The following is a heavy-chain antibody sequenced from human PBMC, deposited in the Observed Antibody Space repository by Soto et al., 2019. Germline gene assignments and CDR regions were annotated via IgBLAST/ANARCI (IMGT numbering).Heavy chain of an antibody. CDR3: ARRVAVNPYFHX. J-gene: IGHJ4*02. CDR1: GYIFANEW. Sequence: ESLKISCKGSGYIFANEWIAWVRQMPGKGLEWMGIIFPGDSDTRYSPSFQGQVTISADKSINTAYLQWSSLKASDTAVYYCARRVAVNPYFHXWGQVARFTVSX. CDR2: IFPGDSDT. V-gene: IGHV5-51*01. D-gene: IGHD6-19*01.